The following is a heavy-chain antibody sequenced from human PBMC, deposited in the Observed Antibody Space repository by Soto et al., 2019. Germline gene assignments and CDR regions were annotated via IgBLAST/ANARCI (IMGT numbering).Heavy chain of an antibody. CDR3: ATWYGNHYFGLDV. CDR2: INPRGLTK. CDR1: GYSFDVYI. Sequence: VQLVESGGALVQPGGSLRLSCAASGYSFDVYIMNWVRQATGKGLEWVSSINPRGLTKFYADSVRGRFTISRDDASRSLFLHMSNLRPEDTAVYYCATWYGNHYFGLDVWGRGTTVTVSS. J-gene: IGHJ6*02. D-gene: IGHD6-13*01. V-gene: IGHV3-48*01.